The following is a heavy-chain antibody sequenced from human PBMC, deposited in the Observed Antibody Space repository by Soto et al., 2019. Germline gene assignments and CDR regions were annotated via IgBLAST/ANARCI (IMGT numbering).Heavy chain of an antibody. CDR3: AKTMGDCSGGSCYGAYSMDG. Sequence: EVQLLESGGGLVQPGGSLRLSCAASGFSFNTYAMSWVRQARGKGPEWVSTVSASGGSTYSADSVKGRFTISRDNSKNTVHLQMNSLRAEDTAVYYCAKTMGDCSGGSCYGAYSMDGWGQGITVTFAS. CDR2: VSASGGST. J-gene: IGHJ6*02. D-gene: IGHD2-15*01. CDR1: GFSFNTYA. V-gene: IGHV3-23*01.